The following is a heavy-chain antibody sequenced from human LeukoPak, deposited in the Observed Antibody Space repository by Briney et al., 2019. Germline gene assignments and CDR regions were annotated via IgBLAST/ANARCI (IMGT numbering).Heavy chain of an antibody. V-gene: IGHV1-2*02. CDR2: INPSSGGT. Sequence: GASVKVSCRASGYTFIAYYMHWVRQAPGQGLEWMGWINPSSGGTNYAQKFQGRVTMTRDTSIGTAYMELSELRSDDTAVYYCAGQKDPRPIDYWGQGTLITVSS. CDR1: GYTFIAYY. CDR3: AGQKDPRPIDY. J-gene: IGHJ4*02.